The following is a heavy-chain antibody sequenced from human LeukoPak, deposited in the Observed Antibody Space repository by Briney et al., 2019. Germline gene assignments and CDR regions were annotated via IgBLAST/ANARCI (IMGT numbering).Heavy chain of an antibody. J-gene: IGHJ5*02. D-gene: IGHD4-4*01. Sequence: GSLRLSCAASGFTVSSNYMSWVRQAPGKGLEWVSVIYSGGSTYYADSVKGRFTISRDNAKNSLYLQMNSLTDEDTAVYYCAAYSNYAYSFDPWGQGTLVTVSS. CDR1: GFTVSSNY. V-gene: IGHV3-53*01. CDR3: AAYSNYAYSFDP. CDR2: IYSGGST.